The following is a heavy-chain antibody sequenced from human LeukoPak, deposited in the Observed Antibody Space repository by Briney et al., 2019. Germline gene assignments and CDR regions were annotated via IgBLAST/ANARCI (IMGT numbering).Heavy chain of an antibody. CDR3: ATYYSDTSARD. CDR2: VNPNSGDT. Sequence: ASVTVSFKASGHTFTAYYMFWVRQAPGQGLEWMGWVNPNSGDTNYAPKFQGRVTMTRDTSISTAYMELSSLRSDDTAVYFCATYYSDTSARDWGQGTLVTVSS. CDR1: GHTFTAYY. J-gene: IGHJ4*02. V-gene: IGHV1-2*02. D-gene: IGHD3-22*01.